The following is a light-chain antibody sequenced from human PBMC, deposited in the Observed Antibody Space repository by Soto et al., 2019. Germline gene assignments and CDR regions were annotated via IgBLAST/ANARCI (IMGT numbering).Light chain of an antibody. CDR2: YDD. Sequence: QSVLTQPPSVSEAPRQRVTISCSGSSSNIGNNAGNWYQQLPRKAPKLLIYYDDLLPSGVSDRFSGSKYGTSASLAISGLQSEDEDDYYCSPWDNSLNVVVFGEGTKVTVL. J-gene: IGLJ2*01. CDR3: SPWDNSLNVVV. V-gene: IGLV1-36*01. CDR1: SSNIGNNA.